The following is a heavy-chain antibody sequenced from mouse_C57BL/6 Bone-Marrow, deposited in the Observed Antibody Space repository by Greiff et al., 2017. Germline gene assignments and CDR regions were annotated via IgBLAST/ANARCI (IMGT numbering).Heavy chain of an antibody. Sequence: EVQRVESGGGLVKPGGSLKLSCAASGFTFSDYGMHWVRQAPEKGLEWVAYISSGSSTIYYADTVKGRFTISRDNAKNTLFLQLTRLRSEDTAMYYCARETTPSWVAYWGQGTLVTVSA. V-gene: IGHV5-17*01. D-gene: IGHD1-1*01. CDR3: ARETTPSWVAY. J-gene: IGHJ3*01. CDR2: ISSGSSTI. CDR1: GFTFSDYG.